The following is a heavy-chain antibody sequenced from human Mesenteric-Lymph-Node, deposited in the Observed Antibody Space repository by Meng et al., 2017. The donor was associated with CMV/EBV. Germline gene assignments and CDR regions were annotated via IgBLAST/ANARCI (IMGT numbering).Heavy chain of an antibody. Sequence: GESLKISCAASGFTFSTYSMNWVRQAPGKGLEWVSSISSSSSYIYYADSVKGRFTISRDNAKNSLYLQMNSLRAEDTAVYYCARSLSGYGMDVWGQGTTVTVSS. D-gene: IGHD6-25*01. CDR1: GFTFSTYS. CDR2: ISSSSSYI. V-gene: IGHV3-21*01. CDR3: ARSLSGYGMDV. J-gene: IGHJ6*02.